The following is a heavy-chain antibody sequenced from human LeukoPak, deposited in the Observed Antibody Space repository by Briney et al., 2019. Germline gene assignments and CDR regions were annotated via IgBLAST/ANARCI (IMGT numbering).Heavy chain of an antibody. CDR3: ARGGVVGATGVGWRAFDI. CDR1: GFTFSSYW. CDR2: IKQDGSEK. J-gene: IGHJ3*02. D-gene: IGHD1-26*01. V-gene: IGHV3-7*01. Sequence: GGSLRLSCAASGFTFSSYWMSWVRQAPGKGLEWVANIKQDGSEKYYVDSVKGRFTISRDNAKNSLYLQMNSLRAEDTAVYYCARGGVVGATGVGWRAFDIWGQGTMVTVSS.